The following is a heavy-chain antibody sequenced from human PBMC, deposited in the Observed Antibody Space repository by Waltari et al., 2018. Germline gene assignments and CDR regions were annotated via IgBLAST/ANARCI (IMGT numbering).Heavy chain of an antibody. CDR2: IYNSGST. CDR3: ARASGSGWPPNYFYGMDV. CDR1: GGSISNYN. D-gene: IGHD6-19*01. J-gene: IGHJ6*02. Sequence: QGQLQESGPGLVKTSETLSLTCTVPGGSISNYNWNWIRQTPGKGVEWIGYIYNSGSTNYNPSLETRVTISADTSKNQVSLKLRSATATDTAMYYCARASGSGWPPNYFYGMDVWGQGITVIVSS. V-gene: IGHV4-4*08.